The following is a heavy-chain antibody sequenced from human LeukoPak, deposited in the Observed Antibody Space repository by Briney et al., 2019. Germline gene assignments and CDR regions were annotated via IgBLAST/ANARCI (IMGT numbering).Heavy chain of an antibody. D-gene: IGHD3-22*01. V-gene: IGHV1-18*01. CDR3: ARASASPTDSNSYYFETTKKNAFDF. CDR2: IGAYNGNT. Sequence: ASVKVSCKASGYTFTSYGISWVRQAPGQGLEWMGWIGAYNGNTNYAQKLQGRVTMTTDTSTSTAYMELRSLSSDDTAVYYCARASASPTDSNSYYFETTKKNAFDFWGQGTMVTVSS. CDR1: GYTFTSYG. J-gene: IGHJ3*01.